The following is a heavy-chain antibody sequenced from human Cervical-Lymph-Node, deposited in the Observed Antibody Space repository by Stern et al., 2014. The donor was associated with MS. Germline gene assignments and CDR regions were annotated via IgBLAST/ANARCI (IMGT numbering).Heavy chain of an antibody. D-gene: IGHD1-20*01. J-gene: IGHJ6*02. CDR2: ITPIFGTA. Sequence: QVQLVQSGAEVKKPGSSVKVSCKASGGTFSSYAISWVRQATGQGLEWMGGITPIFGTANYAQKFQGRVTITADDSTSTAYMEVSSLRSEDTAVYYCAREYNWNDRYYGMDVWGQGTTVTVSS. CDR3: AREYNWNDRYYGMDV. V-gene: IGHV1-69*01. CDR1: GGTFSSYA.